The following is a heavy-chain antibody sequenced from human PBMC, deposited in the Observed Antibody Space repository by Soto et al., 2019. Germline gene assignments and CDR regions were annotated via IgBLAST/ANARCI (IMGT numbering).Heavy chain of an antibody. V-gene: IGHV4-31*03. CDR2: ISYGGST. J-gene: IGHJ1*01. CDR1: GGSINSGGYG. CDR3: SSGLRV. Sequence: QVQLQESGPGLVKPSQTLSLTCTVSGGSINSGGYGWSWIRQHPGKGLDWIGCISYGGSTSYNPSLKSRVTISVDTSKNQFSMKLTSVTAADTAVYYCSSGLRVWGQGALITVSS. D-gene: IGHD5-18*01.